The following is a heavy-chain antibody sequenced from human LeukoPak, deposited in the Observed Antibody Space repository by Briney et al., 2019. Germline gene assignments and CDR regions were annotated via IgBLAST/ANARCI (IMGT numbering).Heavy chain of an antibody. CDR3: ARGGGGYGDYVRVYYYYGMDV. J-gene: IGHJ6*02. Sequence: ASVKVSCKASGYTFTSYGISWVRQAPGQGLEWMGWISAYNGNTNYAQKFQGRVTMTRDTSISTAYMELSRLRSDDTAVYYCARGGGGYGDYVRVYYYYGMDVWGQGTTVTVSS. D-gene: IGHD4-17*01. CDR1: GYTFTSYG. CDR2: ISAYNGNT. V-gene: IGHV1-18*01.